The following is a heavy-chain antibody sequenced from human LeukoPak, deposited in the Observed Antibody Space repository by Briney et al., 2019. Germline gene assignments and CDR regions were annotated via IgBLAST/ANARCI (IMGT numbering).Heavy chain of an antibody. Sequence: PGGSLRLSCAASGFTFSSYEMNWVRQAPGKGLEWVSSISSSSSYIYYADSVKGRFTISRDNAKNSLYLQMNSLRAEDTAVYYCATLFGSGGSFRDESWGQGTLVTVSS. V-gene: IGHV3-21*01. CDR1: GFTFSSYE. CDR3: ATLFGSGGSFRDES. D-gene: IGHD2-15*01. CDR2: ISSSSSYI. J-gene: IGHJ5*02.